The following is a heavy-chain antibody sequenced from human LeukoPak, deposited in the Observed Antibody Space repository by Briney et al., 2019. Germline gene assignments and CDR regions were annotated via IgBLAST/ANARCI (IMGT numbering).Heavy chain of an antibody. J-gene: IGHJ3*02. CDR3: ARRPYYYDSSGYGIAAFDI. Sequence: GESLKISCKGSGYRFISNWIGWVRQTPGKGLEWMGIIYPGDSDDRYSPSFEGQVTISADTSLSTVYLQWSSLKASDTAMYYCARRPYYYDSSGYGIAAFDIWGQGTKVTVSS. CDR2: IYPGDSDD. D-gene: IGHD3-22*01. V-gene: IGHV5-51*01. CDR1: GYRFISNW.